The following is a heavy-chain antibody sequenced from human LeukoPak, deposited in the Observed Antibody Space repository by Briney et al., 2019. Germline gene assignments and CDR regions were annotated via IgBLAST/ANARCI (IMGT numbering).Heavy chain of an antibody. CDR2: INPNSGGT. CDR1: GYIFTAFY. CDR3: ARGHIVVVTAIPGGSLGPGVDY. V-gene: IGHV1-2*02. D-gene: IGHD2-21*02. Sequence: ASVKVSCKASGYIFTAFYMHWVRQAPGQGLEWMGWINPNSGGTNYAQKFQGRVTMTSDTSISTAYMELSRLRSDDTAVYYCARGHIVVVTAIPGGSLGPGVDYWGQGTLVTVSS. J-gene: IGHJ4*02.